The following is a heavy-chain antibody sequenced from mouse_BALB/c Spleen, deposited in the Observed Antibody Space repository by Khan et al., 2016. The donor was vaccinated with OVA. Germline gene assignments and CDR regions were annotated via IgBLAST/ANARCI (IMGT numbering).Heavy chain of an antibody. J-gene: IGHJ2*01. V-gene: IGHV3-2*02. CDR3: ARTAGIEY. CDR2: ISYSGST. D-gene: IGHD1-2*01. CDR1: GYSITSGYG. Sequence: VQLKESGPGLVKPSQSLSLTCTVTGYSITSGYGWNWIRQFPGNKLEWMGYISYSGSTNYNPSLKSRISITRDTSKNQFFLQLNSVTTEDTATYYCARTAGIEYWGQGTTVTVSS.